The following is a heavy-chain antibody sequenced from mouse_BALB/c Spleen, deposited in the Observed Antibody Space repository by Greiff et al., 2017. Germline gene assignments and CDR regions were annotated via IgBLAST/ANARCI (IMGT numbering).Heavy chain of an antibody. V-gene: IGHV1-87*01. CDR3: ARGGYGYDVGFAY. CDR1: GYTFTSYW. J-gene: IGHJ3*01. CDR2: IYPGDGDT. D-gene: IGHD2-2*01. Sequence: VKVVESGAELARPGASVKLSCKASGYTFTSYWMQWVKQRPGQGLEWIGAIYPGDGDTRYTQKFKGKATLTADKSSSTAYMQLSSLASEDSAVYYCARGGYGYDVGFAYWGQGTLVTVSA.